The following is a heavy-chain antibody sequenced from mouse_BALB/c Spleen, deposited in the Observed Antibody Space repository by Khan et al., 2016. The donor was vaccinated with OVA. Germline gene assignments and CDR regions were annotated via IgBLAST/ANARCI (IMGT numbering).Heavy chain of an antibody. CDR3: ARGGAAYYRNDGGAMEY. D-gene: IGHD2-14*01. J-gene: IGHJ4*01. Sequence: VQLQQPGPELKKPGETVRISCKASGYTFTTAGIQWVQKMPGKGLKWIGWINTHSGVPKYAEDFKGRFAFSLEISVNTAYLQITNLKNEDTATYCCARGGAAYYRNDGGAMEYWGQGTSVTVSS. V-gene: IGHV9-4*02. CDR2: INTHSGVP. CDR1: GYTFTTAG.